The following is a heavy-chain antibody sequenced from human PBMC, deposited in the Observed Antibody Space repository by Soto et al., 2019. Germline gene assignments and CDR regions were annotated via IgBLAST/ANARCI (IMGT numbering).Heavy chain of an antibody. J-gene: IGHJ5*02. Sequence: SETLSLTCTVSCGSISSYYWSWIRQPPGKGLEWIGYIYYSGSTNYNPSLKSRVTISVDTSKNQFSLKLSSVTAADTAVYYCAKTPNIGWFDPWGQGTLVTVSS. CDR3: AKTPNIGWFDP. CDR1: CGSISSYY. V-gene: IGHV4-59*08. CDR2: IYYSGST.